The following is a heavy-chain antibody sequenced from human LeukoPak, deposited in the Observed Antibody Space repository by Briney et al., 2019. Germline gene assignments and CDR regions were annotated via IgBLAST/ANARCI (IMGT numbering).Heavy chain of an antibody. CDR2: IYYSGST. Sequence: PSETLSLTCTVSGYSISSGYYWSWIRQPPGKGLEWIGYIYYSGSTNYNPSLKSRVTISVDTSKNQFSLKLSSVTAADTAVYYCARRGGLWFGDHDAFDIWGQGTMVTVSS. D-gene: IGHD3-10*01. V-gene: IGHV4-59*08. CDR3: ARRGGLWFGDHDAFDI. J-gene: IGHJ3*02. CDR1: GYSISSGYY.